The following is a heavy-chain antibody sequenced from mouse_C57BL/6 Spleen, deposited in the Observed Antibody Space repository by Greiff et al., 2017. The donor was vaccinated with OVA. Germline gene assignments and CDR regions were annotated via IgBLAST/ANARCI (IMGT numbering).Heavy chain of an antibody. CDR3: ARSYDGYPYYYAMDY. Sequence: EVKLQESGPGLVKPSQSLSLTCSVTGYSITSGYYWNWIRQFPGNKLEWMGYISYDGSNNYNPSLKNRISITRDTSKNQFFLKLNSVTTEDTATYYCARSYDGYPYYYAMDYWGQGTSVTVSS. CDR2: ISYDGSN. D-gene: IGHD2-3*01. J-gene: IGHJ4*01. CDR1: GYSITSGYY. V-gene: IGHV3-6*01.